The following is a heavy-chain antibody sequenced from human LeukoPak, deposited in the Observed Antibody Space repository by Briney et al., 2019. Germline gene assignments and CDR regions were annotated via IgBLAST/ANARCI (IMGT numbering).Heavy chain of an antibody. Sequence: ASVKVSCKASGYTFISYYTHWVRQAPGQGLEWMGWMNPNSGNTGYAQKFQGRVTITRNTSIGTAYMELSSLRSEDTAVYYCARGGVFGYGDYAGEDWGQGTLVTVSS. CDR1: GYTFISYY. CDR2: MNPNSGNT. J-gene: IGHJ4*02. V-gene: IGHV1-8*03. CDR3: ARGGVFGYGDYAGED. D-gene: IGHD4-17*01.